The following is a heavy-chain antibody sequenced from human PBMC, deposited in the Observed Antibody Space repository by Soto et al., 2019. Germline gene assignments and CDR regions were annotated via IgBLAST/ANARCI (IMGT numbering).Heavy chain of an antibody. J-gene: IGHJ2*01. CDR3: ARTVVAGSHWYFDL. D-gene: IGHD6-19*01. Sequence: EVQLVECGGGLVQPGGFLRLSCAASGFTVSSNYMSWVRQAPGKGLEWVSVIYSGGSTYYADSVKGRFTISRDNSKNTLYLQMNSLRDEDTAVYYCARTVVAGSHWYFDLWGRVTLVTVSS. CDR2: IYSGGST. V-gene: IGHV3-66*01. CDR1: GFTVSSNY.